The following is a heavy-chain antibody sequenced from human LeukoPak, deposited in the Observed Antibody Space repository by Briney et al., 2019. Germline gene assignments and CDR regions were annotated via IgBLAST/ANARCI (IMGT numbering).Heavy chain of an antibody. V-gene: IGHV1-69*13. CDR1: GYTFTSYA. CDR3: ARGDSGGRYYYYYGMDV. CDR2: IIPIFGTA. D-gene: IGHD2-15*01. J-gene: IGHJ6*02. Sequence: ASVKVSCKASGYTFTSYAISWVRQAPGQGLEWMGGIIPIFGTANYAQKFQGRVTITADESTSTAYMELSSLRSEDTAVYYCARGDSGGRYYYYYGMDVWGQGTTVTVSS.